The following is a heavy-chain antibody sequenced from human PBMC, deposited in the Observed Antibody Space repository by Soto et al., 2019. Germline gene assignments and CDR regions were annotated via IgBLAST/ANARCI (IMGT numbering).Heavy chain of an antibody. D-gene: IGHD3-22*01. CDR1: GGSISSSSYY. Sequence: QLQLQESGPGLVKPSETLSLTCTVSGGSISSSSYYWGWIRQPPGKGLEWIGSIYYSGSTYYNPSLKSRVTISVDTSKNQFSLKLSSVTAADTAVYYCASFLAQGSMIVVVTPNDAFDIWGQGTMVTVSS. V-gene: IGHV4-39*07. CDR2: IYYSGST. J-gene: IGHJ3*02. CDR3: ASFLAQGSMIVVVTPNDAFDI.